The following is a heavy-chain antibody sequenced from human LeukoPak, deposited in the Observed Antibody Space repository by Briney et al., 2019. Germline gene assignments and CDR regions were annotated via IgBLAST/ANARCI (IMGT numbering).Heavy chain of an antibody. D-gene: IGHD1-14*01. J-gene: IGHJ4*02. CDR2: IGPTGSDR. V-gene: IGHV3-21*06. CDR1: GLTFSTSG. Sequence: PGGSLRLSCTASGLTFSTSGFNWVRQAPGKGLEWVASIGPTGSDRYHADSIKGRFTISRDNANNFLYLQMNSLRAEDTAVYYCATKTNGRHYDYWGQGTLLTVSS. CDR3: ATKTNGRHYDY.